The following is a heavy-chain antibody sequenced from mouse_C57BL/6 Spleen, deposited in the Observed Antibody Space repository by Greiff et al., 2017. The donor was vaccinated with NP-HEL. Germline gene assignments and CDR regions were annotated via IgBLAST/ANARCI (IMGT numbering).Heavy chain of an antibody. Sequence: QVQLQQSGPELVKPGASVKISCKASGYAFSSSWMNWVKQRPGKGLEWIGRIYPGDGDTNYNGKFKGKATLTADKSSSTAYMQLSSLTSVDSAVYFCASAAQFDYWGQGTTLTVSA. CDR1: GYAFSSSW. J-gene: IGHJ2*01. CDR3: ASAAQFDY. D-gene: IGHD3-2*02. V-gene: IGHV1-82*01. CDR2: IYPGDGDT.